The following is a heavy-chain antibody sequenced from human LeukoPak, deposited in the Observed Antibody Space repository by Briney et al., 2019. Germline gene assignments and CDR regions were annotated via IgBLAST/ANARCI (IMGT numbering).Heavy chain of an antibody. D-gene: IGHD6-6*01. CDR1: GGSISSSGYY. J-gene: IGHJ5*02. V-gene: IGHV4-39*01. Sequence: SETLSLTCTVSGGSISSSGYYWGWLRQPPGKGLEWVGVIYYSGSTSYNPSLKSRITISVDTSKNQFSLKLSSVSAADTALYYCVRYSSSSGWFDPWGQGTLVTVSS. CDR2: IYYSGST. CDR3: VRYSSSSGWFDP.